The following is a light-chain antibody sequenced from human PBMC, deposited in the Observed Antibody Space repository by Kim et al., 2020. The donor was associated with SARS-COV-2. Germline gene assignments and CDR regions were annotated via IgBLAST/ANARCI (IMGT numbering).Light chain of an antibody. Sequence: KSVTISCTRGSGSIASNYVQWYQQRPGSAPTTVIYDDNQRPSGVPVRFSGSIDSSSNSASLTISGLKTEDEADYYCQSYDSSNHVIFGGGTKLTVL. J-gene: IGLJ2*01. V-gene: IGLV6-57*03. CDR1: SGSIASNY. CDR3: QSYDSSNHVI. CDR2: DDN.